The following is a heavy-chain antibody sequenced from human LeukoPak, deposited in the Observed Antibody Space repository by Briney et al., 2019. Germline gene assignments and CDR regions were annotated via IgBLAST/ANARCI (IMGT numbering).Heavy chain of an antibody. D-gene: IGHD6-6*01. CDR3: ARAWSIAAPSCVDV. Sequence: PGGSLRLSCAASGFTFSSYWMSWVRQAPGKGLEWVANIKQDGSEKYYVDSVKGRFTISRDNAKNSLYLQMNSLGAEDTAVYYCARAWSIAAPSCVDVWGKGTTVTVSS. CDR1: GFTFSSYW. CDR2: IKQDGSEK. J-gene: IGHJ6*04. V-gene: IGHV3-7*01.